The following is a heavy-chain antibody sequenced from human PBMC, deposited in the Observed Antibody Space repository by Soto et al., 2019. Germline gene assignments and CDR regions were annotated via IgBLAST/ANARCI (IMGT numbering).Heavy chain of an antibody. CDR3: AKATATGGGAFDI. CDR1: GFFCSSYD. J-gene: IGHJ3*02. D-gene: IGHD2-8*02. V-gene: IGHV3-23*01. CDR2: ILVDGRT. Sequence: GGSLRLSCAASGFFCSSYDMSWVRQAPGKGLEWVSTILVDGRTFYVDSVKGRFTISRDSSQNTVYLQMNSLTAGDTALYYCAKATATGGGAFDICGQGTVVTVSS.